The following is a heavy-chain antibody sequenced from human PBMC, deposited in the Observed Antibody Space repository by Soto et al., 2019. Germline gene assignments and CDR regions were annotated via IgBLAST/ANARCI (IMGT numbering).Heavy chain of an antibody. CDR3: ARLGADYQSRDP. Sequence: PSETLSLTCTVSGGSVSPNYWSWIRQPPGKGLEWVGYIYYGGTTSYNPSLQSRVTILLETSKSQFSLRLTSVTAADTAVYYCARLGADYQSRDPWGPGTLVTVSS. J-gene: IGHJ5*02. CDR1: GGSVSPNY. D-gene: IGHD2-21*01. CDR2: IYYGGTT. V-gene: IGHV4-59*08.